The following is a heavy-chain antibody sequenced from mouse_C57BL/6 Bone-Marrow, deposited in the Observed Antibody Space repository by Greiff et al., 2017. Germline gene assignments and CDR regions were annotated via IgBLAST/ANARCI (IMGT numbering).Heavy chain of an antibody. V-gene: IGHV1-59*01. CDR1: GYTFTSYW. CDR2: IDPSDSYT. J-gene: IGHJ2*01. D-gene: IGHD1-2*01. Sequence: QVQLQQPGAELVRPGTSVKLSCKASGYTFTSYWMHWVKQRPGQGLEWIGVIDPSDSYTNYNQKFKGKATLTVDTSSSTAYMQLSSLTSEDSAVYYCARNGLYFDYWGQGTTLTVSS. CDR3: ARNGLYFDY.